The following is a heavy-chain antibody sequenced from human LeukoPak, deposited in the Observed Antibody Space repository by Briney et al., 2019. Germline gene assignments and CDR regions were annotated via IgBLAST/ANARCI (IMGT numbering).Heavy chain of an antibody. CDR1: GFPLSGYS. Sequence: GGSLRLSCAASGFPLSGYSMNWVRQAPGKGPEWVSSITSTTNYIYYADPVKGRFTISRDNAKNSLYLQMHSLRAEDTAVYYCARVGYCSSSTCRNYFDYWGQGTLVTVSS. CDR3: ARVGYCSSSTCRNYFDY. D-gene: IGHD2-2*01. V-gene: IGHV3-21*01. J-gene: IGHJ4*02. CDR2: ITSTTNYI.